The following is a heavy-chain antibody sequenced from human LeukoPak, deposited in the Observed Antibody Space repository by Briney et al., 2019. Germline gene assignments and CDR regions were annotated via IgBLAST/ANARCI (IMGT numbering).Heavy chain of an antibody. CDR2: IGGSGHST. CDR1: GFTFSSYG. D-gene: IGHD2-21*02. J-gene: IGHJ4*02. CDR3: AKMVTQIDY. Sequence: GGSLRLSCAASGFTFSSYGMSWVRRAPGKGLEWVSAIGGSGHSTYYADSAKGRFTISRDNSKNTLYLQMNSLRAEDTAVYYCAKMVTQIDYWGQGTLVTVSS. V-gene: IGHV3-23*01.